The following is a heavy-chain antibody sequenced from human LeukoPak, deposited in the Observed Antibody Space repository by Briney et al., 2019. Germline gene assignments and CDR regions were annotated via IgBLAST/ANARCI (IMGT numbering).Heavy chain of an antibody. D-gene: IGHD1-26*01. V-gene: IGHV4-4*02. CDR1: GGSISSSNW. Sequence: SGTLSLTCAVSGGSISSSNWWNWVRQPPGKGLEWIGEIYHSGSTNYNPSLKSRVTMSVDTSKNQFSLKLSSVTAADTAVYYCARLEWEGDAFDIWGQGTMVTVSS. CDR2: IYHSGST. CDR3: ARLEWEGDAFDI. J-gene: IGHJ3*02.